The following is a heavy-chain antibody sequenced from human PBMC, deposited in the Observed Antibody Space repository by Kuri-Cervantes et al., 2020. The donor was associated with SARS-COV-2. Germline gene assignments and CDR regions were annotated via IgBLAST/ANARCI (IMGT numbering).Heavy chain of an antibody. D-gene: IGHD1-26*01. J-gene: IGHJ2*01. CDR2: IYHSGST. Sequence: SETLSLTCAVSGYSISSGYYWGWIRQPPGKGLEWIGSIYHSGSTYYNPSLKSRVTISVDTSKNQFSLKLSSVTAADTAVYYCARRWWELPGAYWYFDLWGRGTLVTVSS. CDR3: ARRWWELPGAYWYFDL. V-gene: IGHV4-38-2*01. CDR1: GYSISSGYY.